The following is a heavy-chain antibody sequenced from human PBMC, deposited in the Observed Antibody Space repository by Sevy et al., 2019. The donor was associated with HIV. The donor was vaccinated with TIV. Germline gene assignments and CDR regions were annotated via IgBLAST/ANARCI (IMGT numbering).Heavy chain of an antibody. J-gene: IGHJ5*02. CDR2: IYYTGST. Sequence: SETLSLNCTVSGGSISAYYWSWIRQPPGKGLEYLGYIYYTGSTNYNPSLKSRVTISVDTSKNQFSLKLSSVTAADTAVYYCARAPPVRSGDDSLNWFDPWGQGTLVTVSS. V-gene: IGHV4-59*01. CDR3: ARAPPVRSGDDSLNWFDP. D-gene: IGHD5-12*01. CDR1: GGSISAYY.